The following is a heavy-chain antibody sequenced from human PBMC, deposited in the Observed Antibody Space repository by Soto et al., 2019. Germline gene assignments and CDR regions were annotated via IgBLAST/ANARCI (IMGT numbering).Heavy chain of an antibody. Sequence: PCESLKISCKGSGYSFTNYWICWVRQMPGKGLECMGIIYPVDSDTRYIPSFQGHVTISADKSIITAYLQWSSLKASDTAMYYCASGYSSSDFDYWGQGTLVTVSS. CDR3: ASGYSSSDFDY. CDR1: GYSFTNYW. V-gene: IGHV5-51*01. J-gene: IGHJ4*02. CDR2: IYPVDSDT. D-gene: IGHD6-6*01.